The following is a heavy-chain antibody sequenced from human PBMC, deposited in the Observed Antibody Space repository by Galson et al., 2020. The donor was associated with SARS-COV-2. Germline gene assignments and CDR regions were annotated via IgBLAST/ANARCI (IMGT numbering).Heavy chain of an antibody. J-gene: IGHJ6*02. CDR1: GFTFNNYA. CDR3: AREQKPNGMDV. Sequence: TGGSLRLSCAASGFTFNNYAMHWVRQAPGKGLEWVAVIWYDGSNAYYADSVKGRFTISRDNSKNTLYLQMDSLRAEDTAVYYCAREQKPNGMDVWGQGTTVTVSS. V-gene: IGHV3-33*01. CDR2: IWYDGSNA.